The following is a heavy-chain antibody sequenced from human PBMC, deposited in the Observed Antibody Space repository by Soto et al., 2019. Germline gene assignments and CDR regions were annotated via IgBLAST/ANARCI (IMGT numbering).Heavy chain of an antibody. CDR3: ARDQGWCAN. J-gene: IGHJ4*02. V-gene: IGHV3-53*01. D-gene: IGHD2-8*01. CDR1: GFTVSSNY. Sequence: GASLRLSCAASGFTVSSNYIISVRQSRGRGLEWVSVIYSGGSTYYADSVKGRFTISRDNSKNTLYLKMTSLRAEDTAVYYCARDQGWCANWGQGTLVTVPS. CDR2: IYSGGST.